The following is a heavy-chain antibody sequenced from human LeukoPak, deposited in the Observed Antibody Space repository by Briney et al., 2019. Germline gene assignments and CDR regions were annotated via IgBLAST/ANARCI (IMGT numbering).Heavy chain of an antibody. Sequence: SETLSLTCAVYGGSFSGYYWSWIRQPPGKGLEWIGYIYYSGSTNYNPSLKSRVTISVDTSKNQFSLKLSSVTAADTAVYYCARLEWEAVTPHFDYWGQGTLVTVSS. J-gene: IGHJ4*02. D-gene: IGHD1-26*01. V-gene: IGHV4-59*08. CDR1: GGSFSGYY. CDR2: IYYSGST. CDR3: ARLEWEAVTPHFDY.